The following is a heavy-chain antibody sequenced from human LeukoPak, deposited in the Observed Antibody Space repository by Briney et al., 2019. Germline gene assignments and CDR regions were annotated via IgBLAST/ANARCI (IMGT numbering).Heavy chain of an antibody. Sequence: GGSLRLSCSASGFTFNNFAMSWVRQAPGKGLEWVATIGGAGTTTFYADSVKGRFTISRDNYKTTLYLQMNSLRAEDTAVYYCGKGINYYDNSGYFKHWGQGTLVTVSS. CDR2: IGGAGTTT. CDR3: GKGINYYDNSGYFKH. D-gene: IGHD3-22*01. CDR1: GFTFNNFA. V-gene: IGHV3-23*01. J-gene: IGHJ4*02.